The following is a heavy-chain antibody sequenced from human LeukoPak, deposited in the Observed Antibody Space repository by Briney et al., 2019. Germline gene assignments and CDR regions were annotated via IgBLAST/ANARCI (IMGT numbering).Heavy chain of an antibody. CDR1: GFTFSGSA. J-gene: IGHJ4*02. CDR2: IRSKANSYAT. Sequence: PGGSLRLSCAASGFTFSGSAMHWVRQASGKGLEWVGRIRSKANSYATAYAASVKGRFTISRDDSKNTAYLQMNSLKTEDTAVYYCTRRNYGSGSYSDYFDYWGQGTLVTVSS. D-gene: IGHD3-10*01. CDR3: TRRNYGSGSYSDYFDY. V-gene: IGHV3-73*01.